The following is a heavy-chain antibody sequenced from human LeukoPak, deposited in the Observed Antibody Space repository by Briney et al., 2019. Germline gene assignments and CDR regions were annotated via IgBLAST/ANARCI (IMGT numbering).Heavy chain of an antibody. Sequence: PGGSLRLSCAASGFTFSSYEMNWVRQAPGKGLEWVSYISSSGSTIYYADSVKGLFTISRDNAKNSLYLQMNSLRAEDTAVYYCARESSGSYFAFDYWGQGTLVTVSS. CDR2: ISSSGSTI. D-gene: IGHD1-26*01. CDR3: ARESSGSYFAFDY. V-gene: IGHV3-48*03. CDR1: GFTFSSYE. J-gene: IGHJ4*02.